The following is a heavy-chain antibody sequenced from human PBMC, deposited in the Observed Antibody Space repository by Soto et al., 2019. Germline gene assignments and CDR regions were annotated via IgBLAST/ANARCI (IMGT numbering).Heavy chain of an antibody. V-gene: IGHV1-18*01. CDR1: GVTFTNYA. CDR3: ARGWFGEVVYYFDY. Sequence: QVQLVQSGAEVKKPGASVKVSCKASGVTFTNYAINWVRQAPGQGLEWMGWISASNGNTNYAQKLQGRVTMTTDTSTSTAYGELRSLRSDDTAVYYCARGWFGEVVYYFDYWCQGTLVTVSS. D-gene: IGHD3-10*01. J-gene: IGHJ4*02. CDR2: ISASNGNT.